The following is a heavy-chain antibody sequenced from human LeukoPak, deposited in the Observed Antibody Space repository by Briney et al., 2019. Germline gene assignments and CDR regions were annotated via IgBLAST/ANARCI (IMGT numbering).Heavy chain of an antibody. CDR1: GFTFSSYG. CDR2: ISYDGSNK. Sequence: GRSLRLSCAASGFTFSSYGMHWVRQAPGKGLGWVAVISYDGSNKYYADSVKGRFTISRDNSKNTLYLQMNSLRAEDTAVYYCARGNYYYGMDVWGQGTTVTVSS. V-gene: IGHV3-30*03. CDR3: ARGNYYYGMDV. J-gene: IGHJ6*02.